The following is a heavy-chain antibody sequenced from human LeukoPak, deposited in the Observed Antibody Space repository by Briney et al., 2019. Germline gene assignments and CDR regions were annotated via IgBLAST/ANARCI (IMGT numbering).Heavy chain of an antibody. Sequence: PGGSLRLSCAASGFMFSSFEMSWVRQAPGKGLEWVSYISHDGTTIYYADSVKGRFTISRDNAKNSLYLQMNSLRAEDTAVYYCAREVAAAADYYYYGMDVWGQGTTVTVSS. CDR3: AREVAAAADYYYYGMDV. V-gene: IGHV3-48*03. J-gene: IGHJ6*02. CDR2: ISHDGTTI. CDR1: GFMFSSFE. D-gene: IGHD6-13*01.